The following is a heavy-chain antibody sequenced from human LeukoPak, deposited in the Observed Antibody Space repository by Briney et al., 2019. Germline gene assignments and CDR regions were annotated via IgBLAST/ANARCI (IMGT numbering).Heavy chain of an antibody. Sequence: PGGSLRLSCAASGFTFSNYAMNWVRQAPGKGLEWVSAISTVNGGTYYTDSVKGRFTISRDNSKNTVYLQMNSLRAEDTAVYYCAKEVTGSNPDAFDIWGQGTMVTVSS. CDR1: GFTFSNYA. D-gene: IGHD1-26*01. CDR2: ISTVNGGT. CDR3: AKEVTGSNPDAFDI. J-gene: IGHJ3*02. V-gene: IGHV3-23*01.